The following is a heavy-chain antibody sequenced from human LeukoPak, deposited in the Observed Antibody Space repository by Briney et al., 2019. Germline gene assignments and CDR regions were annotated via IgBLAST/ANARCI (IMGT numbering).Heavy chain of an antibody. V-gene: IGHV4-59*01. J-gene: IGHJ4*02. Sequence: PSETLSLTCTVSGGSISSYYWSWIRQPPGKGLEWIGYIYYSGSTNYIPSLKSRVTISVDTSKNQFSLKLSSVTAADTAVYYCARVTSIAAAGRYYFDYWGQGTLVTVSS. CDR1: GGSISSYY. CDR2: IYYSGST. CDR3: ARVTSIAAAGRYYFDY. D-gene: IGHD6-13*01.